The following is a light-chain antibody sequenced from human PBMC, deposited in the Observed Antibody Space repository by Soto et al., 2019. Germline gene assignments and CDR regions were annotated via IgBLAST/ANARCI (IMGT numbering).Light chain of an antibody. V-gene: IGKV3-15*01. Sequence: EIVMTQSPATLSVSPGERATLSCRASQTVGTNLAWYQQKPGQAPRLLISGASARATGLPVRFSGSGSGTDFTLTISSLQSEDFAVYYCQQYNNWPQTFGQGTKVDIK. J-gene: IGKJ1*01. CDR1: QTVGTN. CDR3: QQYNNWPQT. CDR2: GAS.